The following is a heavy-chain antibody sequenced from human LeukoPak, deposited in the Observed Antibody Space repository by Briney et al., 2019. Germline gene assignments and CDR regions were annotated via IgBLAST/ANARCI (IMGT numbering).Heavy chain of an antibody. CDR2: IYYSGTT. J-gene: IGHJ4*02. CDR3: ARDRGGYDYFDY. Sequence: SETLSLTCTVSGGSISGHYLNWIRLRPGQGLEWIGYIYYSGTTNYNPSLKSRVTISVDTSKNQFSLKLSSVTAADTAVYYCARDRGGYDYFDYWGQGTLVTVSS. CDR1: GGSISGHY. V-gene: IGHV4-59*11. D-gene: IGHD5-12*01.